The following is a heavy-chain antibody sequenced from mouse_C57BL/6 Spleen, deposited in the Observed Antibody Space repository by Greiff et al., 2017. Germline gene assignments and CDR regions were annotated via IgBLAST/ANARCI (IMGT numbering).Heavy chain of an antibody. CDR3: AIWDYGSSPAWCAY. J-gene: IGHJ3*01. CDR2: IHPSDSDT. V-gene: IGHV1-74*01. CDR1: GYTFTSYW. Sequence: QVQLQQPGAELVKPGASVKVSCKASGYTFTSYWMHWVKQRPGQGLEWIGRIHPSDSDTNYNQKFKGKATLTVDKSSSTAYMQLSSLTSEDSAVYYCAIWDYGSSPAWCAYWGQGTLVTVSA. D-gene: IGHD1-1*01.